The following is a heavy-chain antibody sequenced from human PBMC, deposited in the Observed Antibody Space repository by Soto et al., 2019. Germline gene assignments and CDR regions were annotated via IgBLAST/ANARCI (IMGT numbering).Heavy chain of an antibody. CDR1: GFSLSNARMG. D-gene: IGHD3-22*01. J-gene: IGHJ4*02. CDR2: IFSNDEK. Sequence: QVTLKESGTVLVKPTETLTLTCTVSGFSLSNARMGVSWIRQPPGKALEWLAHIFSNDEKCYSTYLNSSLPIFKDPSKIQVVLTMTNMDPVDTATYYCARITMDSSGYYFSYWGQGTLVTFSS. CDR3: ARITMDSSGYYFSY. V-gene: IGHV2-26*01.